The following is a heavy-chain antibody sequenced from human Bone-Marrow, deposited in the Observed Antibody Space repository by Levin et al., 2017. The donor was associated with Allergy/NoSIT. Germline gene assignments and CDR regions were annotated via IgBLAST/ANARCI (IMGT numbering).Heavy chain of an antibody. CDR1: GFTFNNYA. CDR2: ITGSGESKFDPVSA. D-gene: IGHD4-17*01. Sequence: GGSLRLSCAASGFTFNNYAMSWVRQAPGKGLEWVSSITGSGESKFDPVSAYYADSVKGRFTISSDNSKNILYLQMKRLRSEDTALYYCAKDPFRTTVTTFDYWGQGTLVTVSS. V-gene: IGHV3-23*01. J-gene: IGHJ4*02. CDR3: AKDPFRTTVTTFDY.